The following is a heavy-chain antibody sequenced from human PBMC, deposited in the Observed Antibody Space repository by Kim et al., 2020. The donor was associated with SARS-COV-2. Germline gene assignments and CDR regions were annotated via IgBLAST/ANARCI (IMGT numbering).Heavy chain of an antibody. J-gene: IGHJ4*02. V-gene: IGHV4-4*02. CDR2: IYHDGST. CDR3: ARHGGFYFDY. D-gene: IGHD2-15*01. Sequence: SETLSLTYTVSGVSISSNDFWSWVRQPPGKGLEWIGQIYHDGSTSYNPSLKSRVTILIDKSKNQFSLQLTSVTAADTALYYCARHGGFYFDYWGQGTLVT. CDR1: GVSISSNDF.